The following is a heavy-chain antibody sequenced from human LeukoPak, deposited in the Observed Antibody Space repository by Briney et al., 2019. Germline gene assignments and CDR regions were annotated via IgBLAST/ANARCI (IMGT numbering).Heavy chain of an antibody. CDR2: INHSGST. V-gene: IGHV4-34*01. CDR3: ARDRTIYYHSSGQVTYYMDV. CDR1: GGSFSGYY. Sequence: SETLSLTYAVYGGSFSGYYWSWIRQPPGKGLEWIGEINHSGSTNYNPSLKSRVTISVDTSKNQFSLKLSSVTAADTAVYYCARDRTIYYHSSGQVTYYMDVWGKGTTVTVSS. J-gene: IGHJ6*03. D-gene: IGHD3-22*01.